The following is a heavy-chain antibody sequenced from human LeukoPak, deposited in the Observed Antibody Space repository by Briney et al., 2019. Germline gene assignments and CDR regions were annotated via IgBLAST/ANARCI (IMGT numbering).Heavy chain of an antibody. D-gene: IGHD3-3*01. Sequence: SETLSLTCTVSGGSISSYYWSWIRQPPGKGLEWIGYIYYSGSTNYNPSLKSRVTISVDTSKNQFSLKLSSVTAADTAVYYCARVADRKSITIFGVVIGAFDYWGQGTLVTVSS. CDR1: GGSISSYY. J-gene: IGHJ4*02. CDR3: ARVADRKSITIFGVVIGAFDY. V-gene: IGHV4-59*01. CDR2: IYYSGST.